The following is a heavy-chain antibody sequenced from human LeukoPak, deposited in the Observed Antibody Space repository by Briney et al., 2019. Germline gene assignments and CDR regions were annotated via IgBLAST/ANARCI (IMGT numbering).Heavy chain of an antibody. CDR1: GGSISSYY. D-gene: IGHD3-22*01. CDR3: ARAHYYDSSGRNWFDP. CDR2: IYTSGST. J-gene: IGHJ5*02. Sequence: SETLSLTCTVSGGSISSYYWSWIRQPAGKGLEWIGRIYTSGSTNYNPSLKSRVTMSVDTSKNQFSLKLSSVTAADTAVYYCARAHYYDSSGRNWFDPWGQGTLVTVSS. V-gene: IGHV4-4*07.